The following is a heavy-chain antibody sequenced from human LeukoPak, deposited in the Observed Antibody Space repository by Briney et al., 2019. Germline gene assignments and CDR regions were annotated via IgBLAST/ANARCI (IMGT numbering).Heavy chain of an antibody. D-gene: IGHD6-13*01. CDR2: IIPILGIA. CDR3: ARDFTARPYSSSWYPFDY. Sequence: SVKVSCKASGGTFSSYAISWVRQAPGQGLEWMGRIIPILGIANYAQKFQGRVTITADKSTSTAYMELSSLRSEDTAVYYCARDFTARPYSSSWYPFDYWGQGTPVTVSS. V-gene: IGHV1-69*04. CDR1: GGTFSSYA. J-gene: IGHJ4*02.